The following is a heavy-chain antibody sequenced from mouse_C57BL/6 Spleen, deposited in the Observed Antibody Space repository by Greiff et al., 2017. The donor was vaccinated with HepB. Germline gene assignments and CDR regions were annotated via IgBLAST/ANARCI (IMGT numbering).Heavy chain of an antibody. J-gene: IGHJ1*03. CDR1: GFTFSSYT. D-gene: IGHD2-1*01. CDR2: ISGGGGNT. V-gene: IGHV5-9*01. Sequence: EVKLMESGGGLVKPGGSLKLSCAASGFTFSSYTMSWVRQTPEKRLEWVATISGGGGNTYYPDSVKGRFTISRDNAKNTLYLQMSSLRSEDTALYYCARGDGNWYFDVWGTGTTVTVSS. CDR3: ARGDGNWYFDV.